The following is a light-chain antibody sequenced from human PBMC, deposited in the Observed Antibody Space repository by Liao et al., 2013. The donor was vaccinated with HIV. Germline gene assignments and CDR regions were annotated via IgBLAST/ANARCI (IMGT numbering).Light chain of an antibody. Sequence: SYELTQPPSVSVSPGQTASITCSGDKLGDKYACWYQQKPGQSPVLVIHQDNKRPSGVPERFSGSNSGNTATLTISGTQAMDEADYYCQAWHNGGVFGGGTKLTVL. CDR2: QDN. V-gene: IGLV3-1*01. CDR3: QAWHNGGV. CDR1: KLGDKY. J-gene: IGLJ3*02.